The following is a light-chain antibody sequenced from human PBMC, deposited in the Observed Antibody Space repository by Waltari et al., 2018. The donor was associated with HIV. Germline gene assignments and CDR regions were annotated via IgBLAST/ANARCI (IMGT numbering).Light chain of an antibody. CDR3: NSYTSTNTWV. J-gene: IGLJ3*02. V-gene: IGLV2-18*02. CDR2: EVS. CDR1: SSDVGSYNR. Sequence: QSALTQPPSVSGSPGQSVTISCTGTSSDVGSYNRVSWYQQPPGTAPKRIIYEVSNRLSGVPGRFSGSKSGNTASLTISGLQAEDEADYYCNSYTSTNTWVFGGGTKLTVL.